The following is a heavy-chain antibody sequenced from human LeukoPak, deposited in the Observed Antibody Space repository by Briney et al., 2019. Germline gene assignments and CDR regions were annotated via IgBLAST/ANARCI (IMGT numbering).Heavy chain of an antibody. J-gene: IGHJ5*02. CDR2: IRYDGSNK. CDR1: GFTFSSYG. Sequence: PGGSLRLSCAASGFTFSSYGMHWVRQAPGKGLEWVAFIRYDGSNKYYADSVKGRFTISRDNAKNSLYLQMNSLRAEDTAVYYCARDKTLTHPRGGWFDPWGQGTLVTVSS. V-gene: IGHV3-30*02. D-gene: IGHD2-15*01. CDR3: ARDKTLTHPRGGWFDP.